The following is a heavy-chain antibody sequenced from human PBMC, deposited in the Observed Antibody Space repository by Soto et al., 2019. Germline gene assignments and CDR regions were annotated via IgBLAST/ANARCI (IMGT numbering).Heavy chain of an antibody. CDR2: ISSSSSYI. CDR3: ARQYYYGSGSFVEGEDAFDI. Sequence: GGSLRLSCAASGFTFSSYSMNWVRQAPGKGLEWVSSISSSSSYIYYADSVKGRFTISRDNAKNSLYLQMNSLRAEDTAVYYCARQYYYGSGSFVEGEDAFDIWGQGTMVTVSS. V-gene: IGHV3-21*01. D-gene: IGHD3-10*01. CDR1: GFTFSSYS. J-gene: IGHJ3*02.